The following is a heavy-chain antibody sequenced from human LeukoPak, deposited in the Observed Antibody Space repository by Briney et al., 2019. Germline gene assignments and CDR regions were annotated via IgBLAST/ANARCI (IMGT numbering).Heavy chain of an antibody. Sequence: GGSLRLSCAASGFTFSSYPMHWVRQAPGKGLEWVAVISYDGSNKYYADSVKGRFTISRDNSKNTLYLQMNSLRAEDTAVYYCATDRLGIAAAGFFDYWGQGTLVTVSS. CDR2: ISYDGSNK. D-gene: IGHD6-13*01. J-gene: IGHJ4*02. CDR1: GFTFSSYP. V-gene: IGHV3-30-3*01. CDR3: ATDRLGIAAAGFFDY.